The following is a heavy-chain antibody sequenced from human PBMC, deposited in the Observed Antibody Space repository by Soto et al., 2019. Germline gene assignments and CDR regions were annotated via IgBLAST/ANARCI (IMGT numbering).Heavy chain of an antibody. V-gene: IGHV4-30-4*01. Sequence: SETLSLTCTVSGGSISSGDYYWSWIRQPPGKGLEWIGYIYYSGSTYYNPSLKSRVTISVDTSKNQFSLKLSSVTAADTAVYYCARARRSGEDTNWFDPWGQGTLVTAPQ. CDR2: IYYSGST. CDR1: GGSISSGDYY. CDR3: ARARRSGEDTNWFDP. D-gene: IGHD3-16*01. J-gene: IGHJ5*02.